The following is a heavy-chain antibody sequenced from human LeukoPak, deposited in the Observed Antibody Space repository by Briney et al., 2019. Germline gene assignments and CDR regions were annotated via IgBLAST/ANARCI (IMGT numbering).Heavy chain of an antibody. CDR3: ARAVRYYDSSGYYFDY. Sequence: ASVKVSCKASGYTFSSNFLHWVRQAPGQGLEWMGWINPNSGGTNYAQKFQGRVTMTRDTSISTAYMELSRLRSDDTAVYYCARAVRYYDSSGYYFDYWGQGTLVTVSS. D-gene: IGHD3-22*01. J-gene: IGHJ4*02. CDR2: INPNSGGT. V-gene: IGHV1-2*02. CDR1: GYTFSSNF.